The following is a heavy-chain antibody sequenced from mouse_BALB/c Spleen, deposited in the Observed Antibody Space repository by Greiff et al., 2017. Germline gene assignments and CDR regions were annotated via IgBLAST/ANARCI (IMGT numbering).Heavy chain of an antibody. CDR2: IWAGGST. J-gene: IGHJ3*01. V-gene: IGHV2-9*02. CDR1: GFSLTSYG. D-gene: IGHD1-1*01. CDR3: ARERHYYGSSYGFAY. Sequence: QVQLKESGPGLVAPSQSLSITCTVSGFSLTSYGVHWVRQPPGKGLEWLGVIWAGGSTNYNSALMSRLSISKDNSKSQVFLKMNSLQTDDTAMYYCARERHYYGSSYGFAYWGQGTLVTVSA.